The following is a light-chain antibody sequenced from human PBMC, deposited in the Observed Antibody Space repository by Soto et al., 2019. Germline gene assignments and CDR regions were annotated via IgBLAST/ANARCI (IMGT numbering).Light chain of an antibody. CDR1: QSVSSN. CDR2: GAS. V-gene: IGKV3-15*01. Sequence: EIVLTQSPGTLSFSPGERATLSCSASQSVSSNLAWYQQKPGQAPRLLIYGASTRATGIPARFSGSGSGTEFTLTISSLQSEDFAVYYCQQYNNWPPWTFGQGTKVDIK. J-gene: IGKJ1*01. CDR3: QQYNNWPPWT.